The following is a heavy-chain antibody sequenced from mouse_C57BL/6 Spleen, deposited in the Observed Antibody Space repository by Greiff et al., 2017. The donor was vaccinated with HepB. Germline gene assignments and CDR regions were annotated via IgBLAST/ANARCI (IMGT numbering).Heavy chain of an antibody. CDR3: AKGDYNGSRGYAMAY. D-gene: IGHD1-1*01. V-gene: IGHV1-80*01. CDR2: IYPGDGDT. J-gene: IGHJ4*01. CDR1: GYAFSSYW. Sequence: VQLQQSGAELVKPGASVKISCKASGYAFSSYWMNWVKQRPGKGLEWIGQIYPGDGDTNYNGKFKGKATLTADKSSSTAYMQRSSLTSEDSAVYVSAKGDYNGSRGYAMAYWGQGTSVTVSS.